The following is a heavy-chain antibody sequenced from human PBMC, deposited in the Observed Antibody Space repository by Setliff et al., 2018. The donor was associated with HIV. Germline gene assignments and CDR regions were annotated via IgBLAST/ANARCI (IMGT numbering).Heavy chain of an antibody. CDR3: ARRGMWSYETGGNPTATFDY. V-gene: IGHV4-4*07. J-gene: IGHJ4*02. Sequence: SETLSLTCTVSGGSIRIYYWNWIRQPAGKGLEWIGRIHTSGNTNYNPSLKSRVTMSVDTSKNHFSLKLSSVTAADTAVYYCARRGMWSYETGGNPTATFDYWGQGVLVTVSS. CDR1: GGSIRIYY. D-gene: IGHD2-8*02. CDR2: IHTSGNT.